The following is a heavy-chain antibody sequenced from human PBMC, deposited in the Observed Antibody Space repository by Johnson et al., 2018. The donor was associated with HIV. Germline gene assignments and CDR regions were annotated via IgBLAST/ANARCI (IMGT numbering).Heavy chain of an antibody. CDR2: ISYDGTNK. CDR3: ARELQLWFSAFDI. Sequence: VQLVESGGGLVQPGRSLRLSCAASGFTFDDYAMHWVRQAPGEGLEWVAVISYDGTNKYYADSVKGRFTISRDNSKNTLYLQMNSLRAEDMAVYYCARELQLWFSAFDIWGQGTMVTVSS. J-gene: IGHJ3*02. CDR1: GFTFDDYA. D-gene: IGHD5-18*01. V-gene: IGHV3-30-3*01.